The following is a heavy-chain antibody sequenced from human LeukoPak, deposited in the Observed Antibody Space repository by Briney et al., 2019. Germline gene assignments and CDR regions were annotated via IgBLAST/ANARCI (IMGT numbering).Heavy chain of an antibody. V-gene: IGHV3-64*01. CDR1: GFTFNGYA. D-gene: IGHD2-21*02. CDR2: ISGNGGST. J-gene: IGHJ6*03. CDR3: VRGPGVTYYYYYYMDV. Sequence: PGGSLRLSCAASGFTFNGYAMHWVRQAPGKGLEYVSAISGNGGSTYYANSVKDRFTISRDNSKNTLYLQMGSLRAEDMAVYYCVRGPGVTYYYYYYMDVWGKGNTVTVSS.